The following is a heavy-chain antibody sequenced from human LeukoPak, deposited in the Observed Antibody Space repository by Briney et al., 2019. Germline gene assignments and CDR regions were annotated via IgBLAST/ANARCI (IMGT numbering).Heavy chain of an antibody. J-gene: IGHJ3*02. CDR3: AREGFSGAFDI. V-gene: IGHV3-74*01. D-gene: IGHD3-10*01. Sequence: GGSLRLSCAASGFTFSSYWMHWVRQAPGKGLVWVSRINTDGSSTSYADSVKSRFTISRDNAKNTLYLQMNSLRAEDTAVYYCAREGFSGAFDIWGQGTMVTVSS. CDR2: INTDGSST. CDR1: GFTFSSYW.